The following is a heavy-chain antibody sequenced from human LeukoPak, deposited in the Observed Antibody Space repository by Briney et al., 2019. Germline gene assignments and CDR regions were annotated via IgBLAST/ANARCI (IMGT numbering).Heavy chain of an antibody. CDR1: GFTFSSYW. CDR3: VRNSPDGWD. J-gene: IGHJ4*02. V-gene: IGHV3-7*03. CDR2: IKQDGSEK. Sequence: QPGGSLRLSCAASGFTFSSYWMSWVRQAPGMGLEWVANIKQDGSEKNYVDSAKGRFTISRDNAKNSLYLQMSSLRAEDTAVYYCVRNSPDGWDWGRGTLVTVSS. D-gene: IGHD1-26*01.